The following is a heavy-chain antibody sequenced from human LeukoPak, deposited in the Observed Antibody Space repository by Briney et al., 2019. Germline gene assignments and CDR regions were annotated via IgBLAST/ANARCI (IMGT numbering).Heavy chain of an antibody. V-gene: IGHV2-5*02. D-gene: IGHD3-9*01. Sequence: ESGPTLVNPTQTLTLTCTFSGFSLSTSGVGVGWIRQPPGKALEWLALLYWDDDKRYSPSLKSRPTITKDTSKNQVVLTMTNMDPVDTATYYCARIVLRYFDWLLNFDYWGQGTLVTVSS. J-gene: IGHJ4*02. CDR2: LYWDDDK. CDR3: ARIVLRYFDWLLNFDY. CDR1: GFSLSTSGVG.